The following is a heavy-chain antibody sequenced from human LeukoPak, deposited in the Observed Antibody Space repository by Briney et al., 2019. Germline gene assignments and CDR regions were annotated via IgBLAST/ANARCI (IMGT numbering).Heavy chain of an antibody. CDR3: ARAGHCSGGSCYYFDY. CDR2: IHYSGST. CDR1: GRSISSHY. D-gene: IGHD2-15*01. V-gene: IGHV4-59*11. J-gene: IGHJ4*02. Sequence: SETLSLTCTVSGRSISSHYWSWIRQPPGKGLEWIGYIHYSGSTNYNPSLKSRVTISVDTSKNQFSLKLSSVTAADTAVYYCARAGHCSGGSCYYFDYWGQGTLVTVSS.